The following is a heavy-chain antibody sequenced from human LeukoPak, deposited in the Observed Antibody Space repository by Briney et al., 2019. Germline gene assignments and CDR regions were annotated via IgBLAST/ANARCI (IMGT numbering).Heavy chain of an antibody. V-gene: IGHV1-46*01. CDR2: INPSGGST. CDR1: GYTFTSYY. CDR3: ARPGIAAAGTYYYYGMDV. D-gene: IGHD6-13*01. J-gene: IGHJ6*02. Sequence: ASVKVSCKASGYTFTSYYMHWVRQAPGQGLEWMGIINPSGGSTSYAQKFQGRVTMTRDTSTSTVYMELSSLRSEDTAVYYCARPGIAAAGTYYYYGMDVWGQGTTVTVSS.